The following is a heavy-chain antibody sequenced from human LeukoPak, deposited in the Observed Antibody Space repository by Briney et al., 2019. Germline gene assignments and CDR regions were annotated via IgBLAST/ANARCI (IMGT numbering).Heavy chain of an antibody. CDR3: ARHYGP. CDR1: GDSINSLDL. D-gene: IGHD3-16*01. Sequence: SETLSLTCTVSGDSINSLDLWSWVRQPPGKGLEWIGEMYLSGTTHSNPSVKSRVTISVDTSKNQFSLKLNSVTAADTAVYYCARHYGPWGQGTLVTVSS. V-gene: IGHV4-4*02. CDR2: MYLSGTT. J-gene: IGHJ5*02.